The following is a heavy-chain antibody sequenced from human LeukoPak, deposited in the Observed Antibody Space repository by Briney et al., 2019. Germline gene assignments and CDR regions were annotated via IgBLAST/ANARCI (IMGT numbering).Heavy chain of an antibody. CDR1: GGSISSSSYY. D-gene: IGHD3-9*01. J-gene: IGHJ5*02. CDR2: IYYSGST. CDR3: EDGIRYFDWELPAHWFDP. Sequence: PSETLSLTCTVSGGSISSSSYYWGWIRQPPGKRLKCIGSIYYSGSTYYNPSLKSRVTISVDTSKKQFSLKLSSVTAADTVFFQAEDGIRYFDWELPAHWFDPWGQGTLVTVSS. V-gene: IGHV4-39*01.